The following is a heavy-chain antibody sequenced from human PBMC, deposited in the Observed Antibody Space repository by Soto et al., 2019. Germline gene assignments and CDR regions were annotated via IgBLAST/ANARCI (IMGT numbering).Heavy chain of an antibody. Sequence: SETLCLTCTVSGGSISSYYWHWIRQPPGKGLEWIGYIYDSGTTIYNPSLKSRVSISVDTSKSQFSLKLSSVTAADTAMYYCARAPGSSRFKFDYWGQGILVTVSS. CDR1: GGSISSYY. J-gene: IGHJ4*02. CDR3: ARAPGSSRFKFDY. CDR2: IYDSGTT. D-gene: IGHD2-2*01. V-gene: IGHV4-59*01.